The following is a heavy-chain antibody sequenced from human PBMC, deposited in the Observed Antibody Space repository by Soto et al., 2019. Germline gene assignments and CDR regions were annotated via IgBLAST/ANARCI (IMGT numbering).Heavy chain of an antibody. D-gene: IGHD2-2*01. V-gene: IGHV3-30-3*01. CDR3: ARDEHCISTSCSDY. J-gene: IGHJ4*02. Sequence: LSCAASGFTFSSYAMHWVRQAPGKGLEWVAVISYDGSNKYYADSVKGRFTISRDNSKNTLYLQMNSLRAEDTAVYYCARDEHCISTSCSDYWGQGTLVT. CDR1: GFTFSSYA. CDR2: ISYDGSNK.